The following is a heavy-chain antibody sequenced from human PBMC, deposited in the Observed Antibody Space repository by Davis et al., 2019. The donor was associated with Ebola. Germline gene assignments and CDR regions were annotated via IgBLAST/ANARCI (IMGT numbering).Heavy chain of an antibody. J-gene: IGHJ4*02. CDR1: GFTFSDYY. CDR2: INGDGSST. CDR3: TRDFDRVRE. V-gene: IGHV3-74*01. Sequence: HTGGSLRLSCAASGFTFSDYYMSWVRQAPGKGLVWFSRINGDGSSTGYADSVKGRFTISRDNAKNTVYLQMNSLKAEDTAVYYCTRDFDRVREWGQGTLVTVSS. D-gene: IGHD3-22*01.